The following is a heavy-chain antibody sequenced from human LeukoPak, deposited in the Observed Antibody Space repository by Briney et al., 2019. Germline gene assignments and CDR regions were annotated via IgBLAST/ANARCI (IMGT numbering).Heavy chain of an antibody. CDR3: ARAHLYNWNYVGHHNWFDP. J-gene: IGHJ5*02. CDR2: INHSGST. D-gene: IGHD1-7*01. Sequence: SETLSLTCAVYGGSFSGYYWSWIRQPPGKGLEWIGEINHSGSTNYNPSLKSRVTISVDTSKNQFSLKLSSVTAADTAVYYCARAHLYNWNYVGHHNWFDPWGQGTLVTVSS. CDR1: GGSFSGYY. V-gene: IGHV4-34*01.